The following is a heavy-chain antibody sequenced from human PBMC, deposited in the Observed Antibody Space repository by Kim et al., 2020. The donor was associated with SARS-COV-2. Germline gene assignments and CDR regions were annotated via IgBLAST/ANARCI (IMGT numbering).Heavy chain of an antibody. CDR2: ISGSGGST. J-gene: IGHJ4*02. V-gene: IGHV3-23*01. CDR1: GFTFSSYA. CDR3: AKLSFIGQNYRDNIVGAPNGPFDY. D-gene: IGHD1-26*01. Sequence: GGSLRLSCAASGFTFSSYAMSWVRQAPGKGLEWVSAISGSGGSTYYADSVKGRFTISRDNSKNTLYLQMNSLRAEDTAVYYCAKLSFIGQNYRDNIVGAPNGPFDYWGQGTLVTVSS.